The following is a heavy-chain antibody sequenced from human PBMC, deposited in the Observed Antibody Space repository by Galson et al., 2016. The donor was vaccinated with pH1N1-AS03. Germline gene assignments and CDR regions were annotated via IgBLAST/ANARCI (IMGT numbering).Heavy chain of an antibody. V-gene: IGHV1-18*04. J-gene: IGHJ4*02. D-gene: IGHD4-17*01. CDR1: GYSFPTYS. CDR3: ARAHYNADYVPDF. Sequence: SVKVSCKASGYSFPTYSFNWVRQAPGQGLEWLGWISAYSGDTHYARKFQGRVTLTTDTSTSTAYMERRSLTSDDTAVYYCARAHYNADYVPDFWGQGTLVTVSS. CDR2: ISAYSGDT.